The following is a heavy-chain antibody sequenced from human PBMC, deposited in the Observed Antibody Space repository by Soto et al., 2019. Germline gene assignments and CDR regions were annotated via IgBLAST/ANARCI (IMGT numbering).Heavy chain of an antibody. Sequence: SETLSLTCTVSGGSISSYYWSWIRQPPGKGLEWIGYIYYSGRTNYNPSLKSRVTISVDTSKNQFSLKLSSVTAADTAVYYCARDNDIVTASCGFDPWCQEALVTVSS. CDR2: IYYSGRT. CDR3: ARDNDIVTASCGFDP. CDR1: GGSISSYY. J-gene: IGHJ5*02. V-gene: IGHV4-59*01. D-gene: IGHD3-9*01.